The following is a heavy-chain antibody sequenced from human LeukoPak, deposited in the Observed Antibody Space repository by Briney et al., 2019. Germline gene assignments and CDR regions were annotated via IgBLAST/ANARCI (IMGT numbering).Heavy chain of an antibody. V-gene: IGHV3-21*01. CDR3: ARDSYYGSGSYAIDY. CDR1: GFTFSSYS. CDR2: ISSSSSYI. J-gene: IGHJ4*02. Sequence: GGSLRLSCAASGFTFSSYSMNWVRQAPGKGLEWVSSISSSSSYIYYADSVKGRLTLSTDNAKNSLYLQMNSLRAEDTAVYYFARDSYYGSGSYAIDYWGQGTLVTVSS. D-gene: IGHD3-10*01.